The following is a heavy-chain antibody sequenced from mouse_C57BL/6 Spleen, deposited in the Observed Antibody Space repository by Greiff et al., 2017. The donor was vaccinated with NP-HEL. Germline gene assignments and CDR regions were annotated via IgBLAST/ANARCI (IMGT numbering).Heavy chain of an antibody. J-gene: IGHJ4*01. V-gene: IGHV5-6*01. Sequence: EVQVVESGGDLVKPGGSLKLSCAASGFTFSSYGMSWVRQTPDKRLEWVATISSGGSYTYYPDSVKGRFTISRDNAKNTLYLQMSSLKSEDTAMYYCARQGAYDGYYAMDYWGQGTSVTVSS. D-gene: IGHD2-3*01. CDR1: GFTFSSYG. CDR3: ARQGAYDGYYAMDY. CDR2: ISSGGSYT.